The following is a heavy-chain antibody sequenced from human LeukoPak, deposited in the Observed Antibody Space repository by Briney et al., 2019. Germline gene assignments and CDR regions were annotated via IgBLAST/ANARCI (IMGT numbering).Heavy chain of an antibody. V-gene: IGHV4-39*07. CDR1: GGSISSSSYY. D-gene: IGHD2-15*01. Sequence: SETLSLTCTVSGGSISSSSYYWGWIRQPPGKGLEWIGSIYYSGSTYYNPSLKSRVTISVDKSKNQFSLEMRSVTAADTAVYYCARDVTRQVMDVWGQGTTVTVSS. J-gene: IGHJ6*02. CDR2: IYYSGST. CDR3: ARDVTRQVMDV.